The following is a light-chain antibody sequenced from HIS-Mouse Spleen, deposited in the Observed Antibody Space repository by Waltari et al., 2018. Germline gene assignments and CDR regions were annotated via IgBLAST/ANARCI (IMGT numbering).Light chain of an antibody. CDR3: MQGTHWPPMPDVGWT. CDR1: QSLVHSDGNTY. J-gene: IGKJ1*01. V-gene: IGKV2-30*02. Sequence: DVVMTQSPLSLPVTLGQPASISCRSSQSLVHSDGNTYLNWFQQRPGQSPRSLIYKVSNRDSGVPDRVSGSGSGTDFTLKISRVEAEDVGVYYCMQGTHWPPMPDVGWTFGQGTKVEIK. CDR2: KVS.